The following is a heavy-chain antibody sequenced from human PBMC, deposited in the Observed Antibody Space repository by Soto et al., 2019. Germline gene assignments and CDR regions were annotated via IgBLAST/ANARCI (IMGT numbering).Heavy chain of an antibody. CDR3: AKDHGMDV. Sequence: GGSLRLSCVASGFTFSDYAMAWVRQSPGKGLEWVSSISGSGGSTYYADSVKGRFTISRDNSKNTVFLQMNSLRAEDAAVYYCAKDHGMDVWGQGATVTVSS. V-gene: IGHV3-23*01. CDR1: GFTFSDYA. CDR2: ISGSGGST. J-gene: IGHJ6*02.